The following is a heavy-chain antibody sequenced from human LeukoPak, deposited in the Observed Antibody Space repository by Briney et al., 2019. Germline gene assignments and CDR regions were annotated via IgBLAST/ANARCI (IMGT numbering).Heavy chain of an antibody. D-gene: IGHD2-15*01. Sequence: SETLSLTCTVSGDFISSGDYYWRWIRQPPGKGLEWIEYIYYSGSTYYNPCLKSQFTISVDTSKNQFSLKLSSVTAADTAVYYCARVVVAATIFARSYYFDYWGQGTLVTVSS. CDR2: IYYSGST. CDR1: GDFISSGDYY. V-gene: IGHV4-30-4*01. J-gene: IGHJ4*02. CDR3: ARVVVAATIFARSYYFDY.